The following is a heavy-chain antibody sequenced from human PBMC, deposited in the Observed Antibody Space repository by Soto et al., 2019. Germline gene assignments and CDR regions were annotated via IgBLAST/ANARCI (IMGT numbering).Heavy chain of an antibody. D-gene: IGHD3-22*01. V-gene: IGHV3-30*18. CDR2: ISYDGSNK. CDR1: GFTSDDYG. CDR3: AKNPGYYYDSTGYHFDY. Sequence: GGSLRLSCAGSGFTSDDYGMHWVRQAPGKGLEWVAVISYDGSNKYYADSVKGRFTISRDNSKNTLYLQMNSLRAEDTAVYYCAKNPGYYYDSTGYHFDYWGQGTLVTVSS. J-gene: IGHJ4*02.